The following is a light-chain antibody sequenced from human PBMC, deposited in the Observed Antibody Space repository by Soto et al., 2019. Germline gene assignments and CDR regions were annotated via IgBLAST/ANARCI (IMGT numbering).Light chain of an antibody. CDR1: QTVSTN. Sequence: EIVMTQSQVTLSASPGERATLSCRASQTVSTNLAWYQQRPGQAPRLLIYDASTRVTGIPPRFSGSGSGTEFTLTISSLQSEDFAVYFCRQYTNWPQNFGQGTKLEIK. CDR2: DAS. V-gene: IGKV3-15*01. J-gene: IGKJ2*01. CDR3: RQYTNWPQN.